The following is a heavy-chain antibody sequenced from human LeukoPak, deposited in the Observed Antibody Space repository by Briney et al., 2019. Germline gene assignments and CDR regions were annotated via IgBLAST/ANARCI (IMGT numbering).Heavy chain of an antibody. J-gene: IGHJ4*02. D-gene: IGHD2-21*02. Sequence: QPGGSLRLSCAASGFTFSSYWMSWVRQAPGKGLEWMANIKKDGSEKYYVNSVKGRFTISRDNAKKSLYLKMIRLRAEDTAVYYCARNRDSNWGQGTLVTVSS. CDR1: GFTFSSYW. V-gene: IGHV3-7*04. CDR2: IKKDGSEK. CDR3: ARNRDSN.